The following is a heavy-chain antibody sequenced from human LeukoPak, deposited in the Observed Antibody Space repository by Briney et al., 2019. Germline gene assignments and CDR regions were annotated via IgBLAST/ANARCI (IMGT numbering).Heavy chain of an antibody. V-gene: IGHV3-15*05. J-gene: IGHJ4*02. CDR1: GFSFSTAW. CDR3: TTENFEMYY. CDR2: IKTMAEGGTT. Sequence: PGGSLRLSCAASGFSFSTAWMSWVRQAPGKGLEWIGRIKTMAEGGTTDYAAPVKGRFSISRDDSKNTLFIQINGLRTEDTAVYYCTTENFEMYYWGQGTLVTVSS.